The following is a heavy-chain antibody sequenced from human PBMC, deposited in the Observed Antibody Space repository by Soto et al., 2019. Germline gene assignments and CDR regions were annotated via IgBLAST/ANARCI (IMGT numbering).Heavy chain of an antibody. V-gene: IGHV3-23*01. J-gene: IGHJ4*02. Sequence: EVHLLESGGNLIQPGGSLRLSCAASGFVFTRYAMSWVRQAPGKGLEWVSAISGAGRDTYYADSVKGRFTISRDSSKNTLYLQMHSLRAEDSAVYYCARDSITNYYDTSGYFLFYFWGPGTLVTVSS. CDR3: ARDSITNYYDTSGYFLFYF. D-gene: IGHD3-22*01. CDR2: ISGAGRDT. CDR1: GFVFTRYA.